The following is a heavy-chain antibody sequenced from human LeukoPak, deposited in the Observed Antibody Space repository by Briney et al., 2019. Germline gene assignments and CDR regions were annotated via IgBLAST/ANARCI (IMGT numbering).Heavy chain of an antibody. J-gene: IGHJ5*02. CDR2: INPNSGGT. Sequence: ASVKVSCKASGYTFTGYYMHWVRQAPGQGLEWMGWINPNSGGTNYAQKFQGRVTTTRDTSISTAYMELSRLRSDDRAVYYCATIAAAGFPNWFDPWGQGTLVTVSS. D-gene: IGHD6-13*01. CDR1: GYTFTGYY. CDR3: ATIAAAGFPNWFDP. V-gene: IGHV1-2*02.